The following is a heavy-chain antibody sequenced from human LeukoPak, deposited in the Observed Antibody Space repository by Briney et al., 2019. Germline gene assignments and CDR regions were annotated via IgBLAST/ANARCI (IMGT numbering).Heavy chain of an antibody. CDR3: ARFWSGYYTFDY. Sequence: SVKVSCKASGGTFSSYAISWVRQAPGQGLEWMGRIIPIFGTANYAQKFQGRVTITTDESTSTAYMELSSLRSEDTAVYYCARFWSGYYTFDYWGQGTLVTVSS. CDR1: GGTFSSYA. D-gene: IGHD3-3*01. J-gene: IGHJ4*02. CDR2: IIPIFGTA. V-gene: IGHV1-69*05.